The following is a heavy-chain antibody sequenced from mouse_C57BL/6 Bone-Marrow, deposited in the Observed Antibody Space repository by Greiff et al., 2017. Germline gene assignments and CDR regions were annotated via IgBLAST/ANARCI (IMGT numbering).Heavy chain of an antibody. CDR3: AREYYGGFAY. Sequence: EVQGVESGPGMVKPSQSLSLTCTVTGYSITSGYDWHWIRHFPGNKLEWMGYISYSGSTNYNPSLKSRISFTHDTSKNHFFLKLNSVTTEDTATYYCAREYYGGFAYWGQGTLVTVSA. V-gene: IGHV3-1*01. J-gene: IGHJ3*01. CDR2: ISYSGST. D-gene: IGHD1-1*01. CDR1: GYSITSGYD.